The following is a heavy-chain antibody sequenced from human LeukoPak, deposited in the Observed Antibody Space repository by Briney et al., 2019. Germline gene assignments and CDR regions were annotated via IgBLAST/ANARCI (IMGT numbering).Heavy chain of an antibody. CDR2: IYHSGST. J-gene: IGHJ4*02. V-gene: IGHV4-38-2*02. Sequence: SETLSLTCIVSGYSISSVYYWGWIRQPPGKGLEWIGSIYHSGSTYYNPSLKSRVTISVDTSKNQFSLRLSSVTAADTAVYYCARWGLDYYGSGSYPFDYWGQGTLVTVSS. CDR1: GYSISSVYY. D-gene: IGHD3-10*01. CDR3: ARWGLDYYGSGSYPFDY.